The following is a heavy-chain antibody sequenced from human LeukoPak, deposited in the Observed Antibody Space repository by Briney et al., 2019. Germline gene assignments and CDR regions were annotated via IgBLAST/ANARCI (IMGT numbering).Heavy chain of an antibody. V-gene: IGHV4-59*01. CDR3: ARDQGYNAFDI. CDR2: IYYIGST. D-gene: IGHD5-24*01. CDR1: VGSISSYY. J-gene: IGHJ3*02. Sequence: SETLSLTCTVSVGSISSYYWSWVRQPPGKGLEWIGYIYYIGSTSYTPSIKSRVTISVDTSKSQCSLRLSSVTAADTAVYYCARDQGYNAFDIWGQGTMVTVSS.